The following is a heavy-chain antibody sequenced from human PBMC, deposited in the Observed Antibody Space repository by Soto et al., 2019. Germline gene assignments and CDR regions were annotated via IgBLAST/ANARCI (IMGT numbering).Heavy chain of an antibody. D-gene: IGHD3-22*01. J-gene: IGHJ4*02. CDR1: GYTFNKYP. CDR2: INPGNGDT. V-gene: IGHV1-3*01. Sequence: QVQVVQSGAGVKKPRASVKVSCKTSGYTFNKYPIHWVRQAPAQGLEWMGWINPGNGDTGYSQKFQDRFNITRDTSASTAYMDLSSVRSEDTAVYYCARKDYYDSGMYYFDCWGQGTLVTDS. CDR3: ARKDYYDSGMYYFDC.